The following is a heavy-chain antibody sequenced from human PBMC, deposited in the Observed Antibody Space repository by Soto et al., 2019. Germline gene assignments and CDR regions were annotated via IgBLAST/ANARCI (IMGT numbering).Heavy chain of an antibody. J-gene: IGHJ6*02. Sequence: EVQLVQSGAEVKKPGESLKISCKGSGYSFTSYWIGWVRQMPGKGLEWMGIIYPGDSDTRYSPSFQGHVTISADKSISTAYLQWSSLKASDTAMYYCARTPAAAGTNYYYGMDVGGQGTTVTVSS. CDR3: ARTPAAAGTNYYYGMDV. CDR1: GYSFTSYW. D-gene: IGHD6-13*01. CDR2: IYPGDSDT. V-gene: IGHV5-51*01.